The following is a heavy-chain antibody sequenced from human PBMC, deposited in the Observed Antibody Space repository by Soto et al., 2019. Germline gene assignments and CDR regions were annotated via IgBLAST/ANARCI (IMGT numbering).Heavy chain of an antibody. CDR1: GFTFSDYY. D-gene: IGHD3-22*01. V-gene: IGHV3-11*01. CDR3: ARALEYYYDSSGYSFDY. J-gene: IGHJ4*02. Sequence: GGSLRLSCAASGFTFSDYYMSWIRQAPGKGLEWVSYISSSGSTIYYADSVKGRFTISRDNAKNSLYLQMNSLRAEDTAVYYCARALEYYYDSSGYSFDYWGQGTLVTVSS. CDR2: ISSSGSTI.